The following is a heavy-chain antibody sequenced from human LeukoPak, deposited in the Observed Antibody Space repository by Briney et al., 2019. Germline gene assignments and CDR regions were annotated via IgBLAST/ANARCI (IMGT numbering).Heavy chain of an antibody. CDR1: GFTFSSYW. Sequence: GGSLRLSCAASGFTFSSYWMHWVRQAPGKGLVWVSRINTDGSSTSYADSVKGRFTISRDNAKNTLYLQMNSLRAEDTAVYYCAREGYSGYDSFDYWGQGTLVTVSS. CDR3: AREGYSGYDSFDY. D-gene: IGHD5-12*01. J-gene: IGHJ4*02. CDR2: INTDGSST. V-gene: IGHV3-74*01.